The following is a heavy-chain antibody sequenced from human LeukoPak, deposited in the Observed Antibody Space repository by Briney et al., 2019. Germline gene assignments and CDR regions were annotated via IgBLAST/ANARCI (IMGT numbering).Heavy chain of an antibody. CDR1: GFSFSSYG. D-gene: IGHD3-3*01. CDR2: IRYDGSNK. Sequence: GGSLRLSCAASGFSFSSYGMLWVRQAPGKGLEWVAFIRYDGSNKYYADSVKRRFTISRGNSKNTLYLKMNSLRAEDTAVYYCAKIYDFWSHPRCAFDIWGQGTMVTVSS. CDR3: AKIYDFWSHPRCAFDI. J-gene: IGHJ3*02. V-gene: IGHV3-30*02.